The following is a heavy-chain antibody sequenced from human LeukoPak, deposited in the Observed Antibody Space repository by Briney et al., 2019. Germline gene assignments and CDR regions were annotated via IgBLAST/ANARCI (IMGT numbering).Heavy chain of an antibody. CDR2: INPNSGGT. V-gene: IGHV1-2*06. CDR3: ARSPTVGFDY. J-gene: IGHJ4*02. D-gene: IGHD4-17*01. Sequence: ASVKVSCKASGYTFTGYYMRWVRQAPGQGLEWMGRINPNSGGTNYAQKFQGRVTMTRDTSISTAYMELSSLRSEDTAVYYCARSPTVGFDYWGQGTLVTVSS. CDR1: GYTFTGYY.